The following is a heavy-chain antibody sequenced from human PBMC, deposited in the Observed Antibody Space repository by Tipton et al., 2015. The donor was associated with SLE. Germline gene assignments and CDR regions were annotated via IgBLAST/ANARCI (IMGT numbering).Heavy chain of an antibody. J-gene: IGHJ6*02. V-gene: IGHV3-7*03. D-gene: IGHD6-13*01. CDR2: IKQDGSEK. Sequence: SLRLSCAASGFTFSSYSMNWVRQAPGKGLEWVANIKQDGSEKYYVDSVKGRFTISRDNAKNSLYLQMNSLRAEDTAVYYCAREGSSWYGGYYYYGMDVWGQGTTVTVSS. CDR1: GFTFSSYS. CDR3: AREGSSWYGGYYYYGMDV.